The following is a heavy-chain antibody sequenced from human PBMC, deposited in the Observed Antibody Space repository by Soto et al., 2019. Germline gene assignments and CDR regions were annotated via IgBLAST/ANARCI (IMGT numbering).Heavy chain of an antibody. Sequence: QITLKESGPTLVKPTQTLALTCTFSGFSLCTSGVGVGWNRQPPGKALEWLALIYWDDDKRYSPSLKSRLTITKDTSKNQVVLTMTNMDPVDTATYYCAHIERPIAAAVNFDYWGQGTLVTVSS. CDR2: IYWDDDK. CDR1: GFSLCTSGVG. D-gene: IGHD6-13*01. CDR3: AHIERPIAAAVNFDY. V-gene: IGHV2-5*02. J-gene: IGHJ4*02.